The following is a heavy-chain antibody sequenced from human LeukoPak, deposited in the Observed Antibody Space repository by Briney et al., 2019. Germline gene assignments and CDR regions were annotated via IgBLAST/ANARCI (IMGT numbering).Heavy chain of an antibody. CDR2: INPSGGST. Sequence: ASVKVSCKASGYTFTDYYIHWVRQAPGQGLEWMGIINPSGGSTSYAQKFQGRVTMTRDMSTSTVYMELSSLRSEDTAVYYCARDPGAAAVWWFDPWGQGTLVTVSS. V-gene: IGHV1-46*01. CDR3: ARDPGAAAVWWFDP. D-gene: IGHD6-13*01. J-gene: IGHJ5*02. CDR1: GYTFTDYY.